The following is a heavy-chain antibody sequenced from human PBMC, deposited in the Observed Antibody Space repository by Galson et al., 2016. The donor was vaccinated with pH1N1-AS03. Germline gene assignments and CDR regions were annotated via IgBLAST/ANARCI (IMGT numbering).Heavy chain of an antibody. CDR1: GYSFTNYW. CDR2: IYPGDSYT. D-gene: IGHD5/OR15-5a*01. V-gene: IGHV5-51*01. CDR3: ARHRLSVTHSFSARGIDV. J-gene: IGHJ6*04. Sequence: QSGAEVKKPGESLKISCKGSGYSFTNYWIGWVRQMPGKGLEWMGIIYPGDSYTRYSPSFQGQVTISSDKSITTAYLQWSNLKASDTAMYYCARHRLSVTHSFSARGIDVWGKGTTVTVSS.